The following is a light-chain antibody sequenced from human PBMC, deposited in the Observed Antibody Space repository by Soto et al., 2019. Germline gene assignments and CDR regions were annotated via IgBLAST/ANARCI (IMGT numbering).Light chain of an antibody. CDR1: QSVSSY. CDR3: QQRSNWPPTLT. CDR2: DAS. V-gene: IGKV3-11*01. Sequence: EIVLTQSPATLSLSPGERATLSCRASQSVSSYLAWYQQKPGQAPRLLTYDASNRATGIPARFSGSGSGTDFTLTISSLEPEDCAVYYCQQRSNWPPTLTFGGGTKVEIK. J-gene: IGKJ4*01.